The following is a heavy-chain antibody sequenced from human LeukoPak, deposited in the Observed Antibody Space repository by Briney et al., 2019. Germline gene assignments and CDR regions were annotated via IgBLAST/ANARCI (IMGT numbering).Heavy chain of an antibody. J-gene: IGHJ3*02. CDR2: INWNGGST. CDR3: ARASNPRGYDFWSGTRYDAFDI. CDR1: GFTFSSYS. D-gene: IGHD3-3*01. Sequence: GGSLRLSCAASGFTFSSYSMNWVRQAPGKGLEWVSGINWNGGSTGYADSVKGRFTISRDNAKNSLYLQMNSLRAEDTALYHCARASNPRGYDFWSGTRYDAFDIWGQGTMVTVSS. V-gene: IGHV3-20*01.